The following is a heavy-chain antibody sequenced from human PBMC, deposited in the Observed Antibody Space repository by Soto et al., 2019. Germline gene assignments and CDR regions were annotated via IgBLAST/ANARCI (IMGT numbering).Heavy chain of an antibody. J-gene: IGHJ4*02. CDR1: GFTFSTYG. CDR2: MSYDGTKQ. V-gene: IGHV3-30*18. CDR3: AKEYGSTWIDH. D-gene: IGHD6-13*01. Sequence: GGSLRLSCAASGFTFSTYGMHWVRQAQGKGLEWVASMSYDGTKQYYVDSVKGRFTISRDNSRNTLFLQLNSLRDEDTAVYYCAKEYGSTWIDHWGQGTPVTVSS.